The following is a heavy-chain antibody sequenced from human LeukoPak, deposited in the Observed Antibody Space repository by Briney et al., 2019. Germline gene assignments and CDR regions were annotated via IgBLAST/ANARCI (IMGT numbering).Heavy chain of an antibody. Sequence: SETLSLTCAVYGGSFSGYYWSWIRQPPGKGLEWIGEINHSGSTNYNPSLKSRVTISVDTSKNQFSLKLSSVTAADTAVYYCASFQLAQKYFDYWGQGTLVTVSS. D-gene: IGHD6-6*01. V-gene: IGHV4-34*01. CDR3: ASFQLAQKYFDY. CDR1: GGSFSGYY. J-gene: IGHJ4*02. CDR2: INHSGST.